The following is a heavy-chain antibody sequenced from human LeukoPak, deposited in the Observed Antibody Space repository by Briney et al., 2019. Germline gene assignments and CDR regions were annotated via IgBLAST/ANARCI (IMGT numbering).Heavy chain of an antibody. D-gene: IGHD6-6*01. Sequence: GGSLRLSCAASGFTFSSYSVNWVRQAPGKGLEWVSYISSSSSTIYYADSVKGRFTISRDNAKNSLYLQMNSLRAEDTAVYYCARGVSSSSNFYYYYYYMDVWGKGTTVTVSS. CDR2: ISSSSSTI. J-gene: IGHJ6*03. CDR3: ARGVSSSSNFYYYYYYMDV. V-gene: IGHV3-48*01. CDR1: GFTFSSYS.